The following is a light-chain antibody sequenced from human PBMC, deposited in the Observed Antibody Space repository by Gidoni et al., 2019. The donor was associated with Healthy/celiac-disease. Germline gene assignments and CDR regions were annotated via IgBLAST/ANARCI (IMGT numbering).Light chain of an antibody. J-gene: IGLJ3*02. V-gene: IGLV3-10*01. CDR3: YSTDSSGNRV. CDR1: ALSKKY. CDR2: EDS. Sequence: SYELTQPPSVSVSPGQTARITCSGDALSKKYAYWYQQKSGQAPVLVIYEDSKRPSGIPERFSGSRSGTMATLTISGAQVEDEADYYCYSTDSSGNRVFGGGTKLTVL.